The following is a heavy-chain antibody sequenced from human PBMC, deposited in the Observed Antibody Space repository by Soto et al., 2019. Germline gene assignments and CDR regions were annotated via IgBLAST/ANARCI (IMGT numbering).Heavy chain of an antibody. CDR1: GGSISSGGYY. CDR3: ARDFSYYYDSPWFDP. J-gene: IGHJ5*02. D-gene: IGHD3-22*01. CDR2: IYYSGST. V-gene: IGHV4-61*08. Sequence: SETLSLTCTVSGGSISSGGYYWSWIRQQPGKGLEWIGYIYYSGSTNYNPSPKSRVTISVDTSKNQFSLTLSSVTAADTAVYYCARDFSYYYDSPWFDPWGQGTLVTVSS.